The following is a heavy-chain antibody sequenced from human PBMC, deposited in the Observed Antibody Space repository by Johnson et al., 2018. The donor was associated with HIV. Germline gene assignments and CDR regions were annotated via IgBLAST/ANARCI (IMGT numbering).Heavy chain of an antibody. Sequence: VQLVESGGGVVQPGGSLRLSCAASGFTFSTYGMSWVRQAPGKGLEWVANIKQDGSEKYYVDSVKGRFTLSRDNAKNSLYLQMNSLRVEDTAVYYCAKDLLIKLYSADAFNIWGQGTMVTVAS. V-gene: IGHV3-7*01. CDR1: GFTFSTYG. CDR2: IKQDGSEK. J-gene: IGHJ3*02. CDR3: AKDLLIKLYSADAFNI. D-gene: IGHD5-12*01.